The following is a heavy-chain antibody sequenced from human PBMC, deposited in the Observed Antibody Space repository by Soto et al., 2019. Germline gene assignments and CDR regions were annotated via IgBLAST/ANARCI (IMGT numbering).Heavy chain of an antibody. J-gene: IGHJ6*02. Sequence: SQTLSLTCTVSGGSISNRSYYWGCIRQPPGKGLEWIGSIYYSGSTYYNPSLKSRVTISVDTSKNQFSLKLSSVTAADTAVYYCARRNSRSFYYYYGMDVWGQGTTVTVSS. CDR3: ARRNSRSFYYYYGMDV. V-gene: IGHV4-39*01. CDR1: GGSISNRSYY. CDR2: IYYSGST. D-gene: IGHD6-13*01.